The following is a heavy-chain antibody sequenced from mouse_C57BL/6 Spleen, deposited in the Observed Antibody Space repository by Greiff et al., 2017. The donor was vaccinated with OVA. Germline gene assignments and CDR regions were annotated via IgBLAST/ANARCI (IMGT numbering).Heavy chain of an antibody. V-gene: IGHV6-6*01. J-gene: IGHJ4*01. CDR3: TLTTRGHYYAMDY. CDR2: IRNKANNHAT. D-gene: IGHD2-12*01. CDR1: GFTFSDAW. Sequence: EVQLVESGGGLVQPGGSMKLSCAASGFTFSDAWMDWVRQSPEKGLEWVAEIRNKANNHATYYAESVKGRFTISRDDSKSSVYLQMNSLRAEDTGIYYCTLTTRGHYYAMDYWGQGTSVTVSS.